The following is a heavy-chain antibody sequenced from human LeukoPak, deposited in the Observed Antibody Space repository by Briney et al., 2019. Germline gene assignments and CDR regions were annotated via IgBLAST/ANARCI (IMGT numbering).Heavy chain of an antibody. CDR2: INHSGST. Sequence: SETLSLTCAVYGGSFSGYYWSWMRQPPGKGLEWIGEINHSGSTNYNPSLKSRVTISADTSKNQFSLKLSSVTAADTAVYYCARAHAGNYDSSGYYQVSLDYFDYWGQGTLVTVSS. CDR1: GGSFSGYY. CDR3: ARAHAGNYDSSGYYQVSLDYFDY. V-gene: IGHV4-34*01. D-gene: IGHD3-22*01. J-gene: IGHJ4*02.